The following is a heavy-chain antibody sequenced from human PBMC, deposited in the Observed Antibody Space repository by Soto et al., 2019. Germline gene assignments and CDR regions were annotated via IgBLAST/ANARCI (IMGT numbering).Heavy chain of an antibody. J-gene: IGHJ3*01. D-gene: IGHD2-21*02. V-gene: IGHV3-30-3*01. CDR2: IPKDGSNK. Sequence: GGSLRLSCAASGFTFSSYAMHWVRQAPGKGLEWVAVIPKDGSNKYYADSVKGRFTISRDNSKNTLYMQMNSLRAEDSAVYYCDRYIVVVTATYAFDLWGQGTVVTVSS. CDR1: GFTFSSYA. CDR3: DRYIVVVTATYAFDL.